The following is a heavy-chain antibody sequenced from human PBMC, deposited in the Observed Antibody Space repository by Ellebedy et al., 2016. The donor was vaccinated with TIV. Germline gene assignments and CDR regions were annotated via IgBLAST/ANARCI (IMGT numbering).Heavy chain of an antibody. Sequence: AASVKVSCKASGYSFTGYYMHWVRQAPGQGLEWLGWINPNTGDTNYVQNFRGRVTMTRDTSISTAYMELSRLQSDDAAVYYCARGRTNDYWGQGTLVTVSS. J-gene: IGHJ4*02. CDR1: GYSFTGYY. CDR2: INPNTGDT. CDR3: ARGRTNDY. V-gene: IGHV1-2*02.